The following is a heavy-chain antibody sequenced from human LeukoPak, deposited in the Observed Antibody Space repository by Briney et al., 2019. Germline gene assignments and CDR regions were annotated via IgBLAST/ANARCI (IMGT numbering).Heavy chain of an antibody. CDR2: IHTSGTT. CDR1: GGSMSSYY. J-gene: IGHJ4*02. CDR3: AREGVTKYYFDY. D-gene: IGHD4-11*01. V-gene: IGHV4-4*07. Sequence: SETLSLTCTVSGGSMSSYYWSFIRQSAGTGLEWLGRIHTSGTTWYNPSLKSRVTLSVDASKNQFSLKLSSVTAADTAVYYCAREGVTKYYFDYWGQGTLVTVSS.